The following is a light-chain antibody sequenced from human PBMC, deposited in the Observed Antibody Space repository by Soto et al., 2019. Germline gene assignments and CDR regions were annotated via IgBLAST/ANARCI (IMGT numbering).Light chain of an antibody. V-gene: IGKV3-15*01. CDR3: RQYNNWPPMT. J-gene: IGKJ1*01. CDR1: QSVSSN. Sequence: EIVMTQSPATLSVSPGERATLSCRASQSVSSNLAWYQQKPGQAPGLLIYGASTRATGIPARFSGSGSGTEFTLTISSLQSEDFAVYYCRQYNNWPPMTFGQGTKV. CDR2: GAS.